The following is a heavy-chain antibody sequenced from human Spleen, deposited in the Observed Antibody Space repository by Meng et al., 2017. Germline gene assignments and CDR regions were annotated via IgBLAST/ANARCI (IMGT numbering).Heavy chain of an antibody. V-gene: IGHV1-2*06. Sequence: ASVKVSCKASGYTFAAYWIQWVRQAPGQGLEWMGRINPNSGDTNYAQKFHGRVTMTRDTSVSTAYMELSRLTSDDTAVYYCARSTGSSFPYFDYWGQGTLVTVSS. J-gene: IGHJ4*02. CDR3: ARSTGSSFPYFDY. CDR1: GYTFAAYW. CDR2: INPNSGDT. D-gene: IGHD1-26*01.